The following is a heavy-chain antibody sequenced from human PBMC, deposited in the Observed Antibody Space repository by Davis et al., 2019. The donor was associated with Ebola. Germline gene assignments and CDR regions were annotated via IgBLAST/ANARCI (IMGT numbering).Heavy chain of an antibody. CDR1: GFTVSSNY. J-gene: IGHJ3*02. Sequence: GESLKISCAASGFTVSSNYMSWVRQAPGKGLEWVSVIYSGGSTYYADSVKGRFTISRDNSKNTLYLQMNSLRAEDTAVYYCARDRGSSWYPDAFDIWGQGTMVTVSS. V-gene: IGHV3-66*02. CDR2: IYSGGST. CDR3: ARDRGSSWYPDAFDI. D-gene: IGHD6-13*01.